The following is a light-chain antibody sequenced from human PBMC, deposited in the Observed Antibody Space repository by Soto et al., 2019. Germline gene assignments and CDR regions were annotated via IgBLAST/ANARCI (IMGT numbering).Light chain of an antibody. CDR2: DDS. Sequence: QSALTQPASVSGSPGQSITISCTGTSSDVGSYNLVSWYQQHPGKAPKVLIYDDSKRPSGVSNHFSGSKSGNTASLTISGLQAEDEADYYCCSYAGSSTLVFGGGTKLTVL. CDR1: SSDVGSYNL. V-gene: IGLV2-23*01. CDR3: CSYAGSSTLV. J-gene: IGLJ3*02.